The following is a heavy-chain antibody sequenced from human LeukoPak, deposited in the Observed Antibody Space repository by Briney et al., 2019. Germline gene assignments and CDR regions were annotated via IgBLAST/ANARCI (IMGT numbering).Heavy chain of an antibody. J-gene: IGHJ3*02. CDR3: ARDGGWLQFRGAFDI. CDR2: IIPIFGTA. D-gene: IGHD5-24*01. V-gene: IGHV1-69*13. Sequence: VASVKVSCKTSRGTFNNYAISWVRQAPGQGLEWMGGIIPIFGTASYAQKFQGRVTITADGSTSTAYMELSSLRSEDTAMYYCARDGGWLQFRGAFDIWGQGTMVTVSS. CDR1: RGTFNNYA.